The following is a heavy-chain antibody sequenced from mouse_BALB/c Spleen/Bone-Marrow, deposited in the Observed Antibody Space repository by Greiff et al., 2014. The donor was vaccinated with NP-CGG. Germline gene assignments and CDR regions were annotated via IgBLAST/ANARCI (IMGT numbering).Heavy chain of an antibody. CDR3: TRGGNWDDFDS. J-gene: IGHJ2*01. V-gene: IGHV5-17*02. CDR1: GFTFSSFG. Sequence: VQLKESGGGLVQPGGSRKLSCAASGFTFSSFGMHWVRQAPEKGLEWVAYISSGSSTIFYADTVKGRFTVSRDNPKNTLFLQMTSLRSEDTAMYFCTRGGNWDDFDSWGQGITLTVSS. CDR2: ISSGSSTI. D-gene: IGHD4-1*01.